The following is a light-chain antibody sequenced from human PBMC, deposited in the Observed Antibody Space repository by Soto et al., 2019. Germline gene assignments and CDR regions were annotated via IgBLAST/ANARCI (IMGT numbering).Light chain of an antibody. CDR2: DVS. J-gene: IGLJ7*01. Sequence: QSALTQPASVSGSPGQSVTISCTGTSSDVGGYNYVSWYQHHPGKAPKLIVFDVSNRPSGVSNRFSGSKSGNTASLTISGLQAEDEADYYCSSYTSSGTLGVFGTGTQLTVL. CDR3: SSYTSSGTLGV. V-gene: IGLV2-14*03. CDR1: SSDVGGYNY.